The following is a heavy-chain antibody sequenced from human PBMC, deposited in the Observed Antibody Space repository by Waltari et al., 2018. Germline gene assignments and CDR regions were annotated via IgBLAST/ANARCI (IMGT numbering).Heavy chain of an antibody. D-gene: IGHD4-17*01. Sequence: QAPGKGLVWVARSNSDGSSTSYADSVKGRFTIFKDNAKNTVYLQMNSLRAEDTAIYYCARGARRTTLTTCWWYFDLWGRGTLVTVSS. CDR3: ARGARRTTLTTCWWYFDL. V-gene: IGHV3-74*01. CDR2: SNSDGSST. J-gene: IGHJ2*01.